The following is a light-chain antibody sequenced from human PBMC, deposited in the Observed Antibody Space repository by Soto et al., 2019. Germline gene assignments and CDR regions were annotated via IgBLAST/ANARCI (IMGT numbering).Light chain of an antibody. Sequence: EIVLTQPPVALSLSPGERATLSCRASQSVSSTLLTWYQQKPGQAPRLLIYGVSSRATGIPDRFSGSGSGTDFTLTISRLEPEDFAVYFCQHYGDSSWTFGQGTRVEIK. V-gene: IGKV3-20*01. J-gene: IGKJ1*01. CDR3: QHYGDSSWT. CDR2: GVS. CDR1: QSVSSTL.